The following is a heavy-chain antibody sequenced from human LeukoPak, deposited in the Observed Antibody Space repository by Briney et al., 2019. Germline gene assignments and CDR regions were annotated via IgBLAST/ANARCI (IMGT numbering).Heavy chain of an antibody. CDR3: AKGFYDYGDYGTDY. J-gene: IGHJ4*02. CDR2: ISYDGSNK. D-gene: IGHD4-17*01. V-gene: IGHV3-30*18. CDR1: GFTFSSYG. Sequence: GESLRLSCAASGFTFSSYGMHWVRQAPGKGLEWVAVISYDGSNKYYADSVKGRFTISRDNSKNTLYLQMNSLRAEDTAVYYCAKGFYDYGDYGTDYWGQGTLVTVSS.